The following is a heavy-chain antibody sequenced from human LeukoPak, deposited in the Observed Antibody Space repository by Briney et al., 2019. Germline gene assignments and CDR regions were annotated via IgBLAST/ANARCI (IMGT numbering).Heavy chain of an antibody. J-gene: IGHJ4*02. D-gene: IGHD3-22*01. Sequence: GGSLRLSCAASGFTFSSYWMSWVRQAPGKGLEWVSSISSSSSYIYYADSVKGRLTISRDNAKNSLYLQMNSLRAEDTAVYYCARDIFGYYDSSAQGDYWGQGTLVTVSS. CDR2: ISSSSSYI. V-gene: IGHV3-21*01. CDR3: ARDIFGYYDSSAQGDY. CDR1: GFTFSSYW.